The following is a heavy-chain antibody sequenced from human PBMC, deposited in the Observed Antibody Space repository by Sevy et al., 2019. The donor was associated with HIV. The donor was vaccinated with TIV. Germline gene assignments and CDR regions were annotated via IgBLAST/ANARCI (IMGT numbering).Heavy chain of an antibody. D-gene: IGHD3-22*01. V-gene: IGHV4-30-4*01. CDR2: IYYSGST. CDR1: GGSISSGDYY. CDR3: AGVPLAYYYDSSGYFLSAFDF. Sequence: SETLSLTCTVSGGSISSGDYYWSWIRQPPGKGLEWIGYIYYSGSTYYNPSLKSRVTISVDTSKNQFSLKRSSVTAADTAMYYCAGVPLAYYYDSSGYFLSAFDFWGQGTMVTVSS. J-gene: IGHJ3*01.